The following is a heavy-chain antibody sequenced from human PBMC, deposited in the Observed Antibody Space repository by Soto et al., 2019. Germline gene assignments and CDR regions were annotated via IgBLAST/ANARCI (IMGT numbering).Heavy chain of an antibody. Sequence: ASVKVSCKASGYTFSNYAIHWVRQAPGQRLEWLGWINAGNGNTKDSQKLEGRVTITRDTSATTAYMELSSLRSEDTAVYYCARGYNGITILRFFTPGWLEPWGQGTLVTVSS. CDR3: ARGYNGITILRFFTPGWLEP. D-gene: IGHD3-3*01. J-gene: IGHJ5*02. V-gene: IGHV1-3*01. CDR2: INAGNGNT. CDR1: GYTFSNYA.